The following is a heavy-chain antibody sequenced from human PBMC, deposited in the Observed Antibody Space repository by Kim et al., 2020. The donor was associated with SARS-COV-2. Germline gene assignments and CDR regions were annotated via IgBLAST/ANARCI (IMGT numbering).Heavy chain of an antibody. V-gene: IGHV3-23*01. Sequence: GGSLRLSCAASGFTFSSYAMSWVRQAPGKGLEWVSAISGSGGSTYYADSVKGRFTISRDNSKNTLYLQMNSLRAEDTAVYYCAKDYTLGGNSYYFDYWGQGTLVTVSS. D-gene: IGHD2-21*02. CDR1: GFTFSSYA. CDR3: AKDYTLGGNSYYFDY. J-gene: IGHJ4*02. CDR2: ISGSGGST.